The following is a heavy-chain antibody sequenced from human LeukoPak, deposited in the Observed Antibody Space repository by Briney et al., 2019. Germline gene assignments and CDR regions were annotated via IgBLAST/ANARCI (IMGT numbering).Heavy chain of an antibody. V-gene: IGHV1-18*01. CDR1: GYTFTSYG. J-gene: IGHJ4*02. Sequence: ASVKVSCKASGYTFTSYGISWVRQAPGQGLEWMGWISAYNGNTNYAQKLQGRVTMTTDTSTSTAYMELRSLRSDDTAVYYCARARGRLLWFGVFDYWGQGTLVTVSS. CDR3: ARARGRLLWFGVFDY. D-gene: IGHD3-10*01. CDR2: ISAYNGNT.